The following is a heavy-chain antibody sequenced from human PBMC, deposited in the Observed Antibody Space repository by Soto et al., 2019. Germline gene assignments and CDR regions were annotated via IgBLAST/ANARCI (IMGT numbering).Heavy chain of an antibody. D-gene: IGHD2-15*01. CDR2: IGGGGVPT. CDR3: AKVPWQPPHCFDP. CDR1: GFTFSNYA. V-gene: IGHV3-23*01. J-gene: IGHJ5*02. Sequence: EVQVLESGGGLVQPGGSLRLSCAASGFTFSNYAMSWVRQAPGKGLEWVSAIGGGGVPTYHADSVNGRFTISRDHSKNPVYLQTNQLRADDTAVYYGAKVPWQPPHCFDPWGLGTLVTVSS.